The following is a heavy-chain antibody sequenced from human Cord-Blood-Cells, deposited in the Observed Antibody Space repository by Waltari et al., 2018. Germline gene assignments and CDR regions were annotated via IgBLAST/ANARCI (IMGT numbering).Heavy chain of an antibody. Sequence: QVQLVQSGADGKKPGASVKVSGQASGNNVTGHHMPWVRQAPGQGLEWMGWINPNSGGTNYAQKFQGWVTMTRDTSISTAYMELSRLRSDDTAVYYCARASLTGDDAFDIWGQGTMVTVSS. D-gene: IGHD7-27*01. CDR2: INPNSGGT. CDR3: ARASLTGDDAFDI. J-gene: IGHJ3*02. V-gene: IGHV1-2*04. CDR1: GNNVTGHH.